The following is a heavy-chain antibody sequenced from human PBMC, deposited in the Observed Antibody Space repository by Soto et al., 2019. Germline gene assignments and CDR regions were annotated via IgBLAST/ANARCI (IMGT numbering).Heavy chain of an antibody. CDR3: TRGDMALNDY. J-gene: IGHJ4*02. D-gene: IGHD2-15*01. V-gene: IGHV3-49*04. CDR1: GFTFGDYA. Sequence: PGGCLRLSCTASGFTFGDYAMSWVRQAPGKGLEWISFIRNKAYRGTTKYAASVRGRFTISRDDSKSIAYLQMNSLKTEDTAVYYCTRGDMALNDYWGQGTLVTVPS. CDR2: IRNKAYRGTT.